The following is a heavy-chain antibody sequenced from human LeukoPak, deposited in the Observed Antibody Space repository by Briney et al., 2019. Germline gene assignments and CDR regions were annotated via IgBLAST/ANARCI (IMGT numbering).Heavy chain of an antibody. CDR1: GYTFTSYD. CDR3: AKGRRRITIFGVVIRSNYYYYYMDV. CDR2: MNPNSGNT. D-gene: IGHD3-3*01. J-gene: IGHJ6*03. V-gene: IGHV1-8*01. Sequence: ASVKVSCKASGYTFTSYDINWVRQATGQGLEWMGWMNPNSGNTGYAQKFQSRVTMTRNTSISTAYMELSSLRSEDTAVYYCAKGRRRITIFGVVIRSNYYYYYMDVWGKGTTVTVSS.